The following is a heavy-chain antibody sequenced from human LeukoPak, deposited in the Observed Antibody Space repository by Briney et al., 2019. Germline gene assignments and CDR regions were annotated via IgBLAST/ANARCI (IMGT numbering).Heavy chain of an antibody. V-gene: IGHV4-39*01. J-gene: IGHJ4*02. CDR2: IDYSGSA. CDR1: GGSISSSSYY. D-gene: IGHD1-1*01. Sequence: SETLSLNCTVSGGSISSSSYYWGWVRQPPGKGLEWIGSIDYSGSAYYNPSLKSRVTLSVDTSKNHFSLKLSSVTAADTAVYYCARNLVLLERRFDYWGQGTLVTVSS. CDR3: ARNLVLLERRFDY.